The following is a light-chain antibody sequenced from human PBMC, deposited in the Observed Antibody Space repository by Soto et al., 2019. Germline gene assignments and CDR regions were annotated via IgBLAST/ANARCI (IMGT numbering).Light chain of an antibody. CDR3: QQYLDYPLT. CDR2: KAS. V-gene: IGKV1-5*03. CDR1: QTISNW. J-gene: IGKJ4*01. Sequence: IQMTQSPSTLSASLGDRVTITCRASQTISNWLAWYQQKPGKAPKLLIYKASTLESAVPSRFSGSGSGTEFTLTISSLQPDDFATYYCQQYLDYPLTFGGGTKVDI.